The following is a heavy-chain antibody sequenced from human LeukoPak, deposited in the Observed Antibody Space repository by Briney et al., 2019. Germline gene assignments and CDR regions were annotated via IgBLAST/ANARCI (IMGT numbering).Heavy chain of an antibody. CDR2: ISTSSGTI. CDR1: GFTFSSYS. J-gene: IGHJ4*02. Sequence: PGGSLRLSCAASGFTFSSYSMNWVRQAPGKGLEWISYISTSSGTIYYADSVKGRFTISRDNAKNSLYLQMNSRRDEDTAVYYCARRYSAYNFDYWGQGTLVTVSS. D-gene: IGHD5-12*01. V-gene: IGHV3-48*02. CDR3: ARRYSAYNFDY.